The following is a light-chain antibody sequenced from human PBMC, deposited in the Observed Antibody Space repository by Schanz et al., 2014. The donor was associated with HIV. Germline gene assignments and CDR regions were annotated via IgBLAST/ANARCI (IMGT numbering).Light chain of an antibody. Sequence: QSALTQPASVSGSPGQSITISCTGTSSDVGRYDYVSWYQQHPGKAPKLMIYDVSYRPSGVSNRFSGSKSGNTASLTVSGLQAEDEADYYCSSYAGTTTHWVFGGGTKLTVL. CDR3: SSYAGTTTHWV. CDR2: DVS. J-gene: IGLJ3*02. CDR1: SSDVGRYDY. V-gene: IGLV2-14*03.